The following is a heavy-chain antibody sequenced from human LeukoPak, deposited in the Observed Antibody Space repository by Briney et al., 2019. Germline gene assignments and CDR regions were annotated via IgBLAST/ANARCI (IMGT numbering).Heavy chain of an antibody. CDR1: GLTFSSYC. CDR2: ISGIGGST. D-gene: IGHD2-15*01. J-gene: IGHJ4*02. V-gene: IGHV3-23*01. CDR3: PKDHIGYCSGGSCPNDY. Sequence: GGSLRLSCAASGLTFSSYCMRWVRQAPGRGLEWVSAISGIGGSTFYTDSVEGRFTIYRHNSKNTLYLQVNSLISAHTAVYYCPKDHIGYCSGGSCPNDYWGQGTLVTVSS.